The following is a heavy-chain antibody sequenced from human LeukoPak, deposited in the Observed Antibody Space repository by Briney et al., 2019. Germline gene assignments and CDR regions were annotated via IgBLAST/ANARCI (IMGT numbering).Heavy chain of an antibody. Sequence: SETLSLTCAVYGGSFSGYYWSWIRQPPGKGREWIGEINHSGSTNYNPSLKSRVTISVDTSKNQFSLKLSSVTAADTAVYYCARGGEEDYVWGSYPYFDYWGQGTLVTVSS. D-gene: IGHD3-16*02. J-gene: IGHJ4*02. CDR1: GGSFSGYY. CDR3: ARGGEEDYVWGSYPYFDY. V-gene: IGHV4-34*01. CDR2: INHSGST.